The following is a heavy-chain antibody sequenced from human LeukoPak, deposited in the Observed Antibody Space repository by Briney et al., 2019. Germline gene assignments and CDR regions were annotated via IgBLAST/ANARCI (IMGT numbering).Heavy chain of an antibody. D-gene: IGHD5-24*01. J-gene: IGHJ5*02. CDR2: IIPIFGTA. Sequence: ASVKVSCKASGGTFSSYAISWVRQAPGQGLEWMGGIIPIFGTANYAQKFQGRVTITADESTSTAYMERSSLRSEDTAVYYCAREEVEMATIKEHRLYNWFDPWGPGTLVTVSS. CDR1: GGTFSSYA. CDR3: AREEVEMATIKEHRLYNWFDP. V-gene: IGHV1-69*13.